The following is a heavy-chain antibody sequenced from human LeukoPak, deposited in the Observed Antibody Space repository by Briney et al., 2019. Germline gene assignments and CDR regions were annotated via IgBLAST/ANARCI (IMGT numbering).Heavy chain of an antibody. D-gene: IGHD3-3*01. CDR3: ARVADFWSGYNGRFDY. CDR1: GGSISSGDYS. CDR2: INHSGST. J-gene: IGHJ4*02. V-gene: IGHV4-39*07. Sequence: SETLSLTCTVSGGSISSGDYSWSWLRQPPGKGLEWTGEINHSGSTNYNPSLKSRVTISVDTSKNQFSLKLSSVTAADTAVYYCARVADFWSGYNGRFDYWGQGTLVTVSS.